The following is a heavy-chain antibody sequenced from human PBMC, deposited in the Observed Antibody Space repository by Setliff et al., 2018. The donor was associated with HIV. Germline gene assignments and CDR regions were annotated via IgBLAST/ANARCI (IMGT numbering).Heavy chain of an antibody. D-gene: IGHD3-22*01. CDR3: ARGPRGYDSSYYFDY. CDR1: GYKFTDYY. J-gene: IGHJ4*02. CDR2: INPNINPLRGGGGT. V-gene: IGHV1-2*04. Sequence: ASVKVSCKASGYKFTDYYIHWVRQAPGQGLEWMGRINPNINPLRGGGGTNYAQKFQGWVTMTRDTSIITAYMQLDRLGSDDTAVYYCARGPRGYDSSYYFDYWGQGTLVTVSS.